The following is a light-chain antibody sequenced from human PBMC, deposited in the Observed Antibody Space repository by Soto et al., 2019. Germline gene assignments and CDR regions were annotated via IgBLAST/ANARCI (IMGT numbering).Light chain of an antibody. CDR1: SVSVSTSHF. CDR3: RLCVATGVVV. Sequence: QTVVTQEASLSVSPGGTVTLTCALHSVSVSTSHFPSWYQQTPGQPPRTLILNIESRPSGVPERFSGTIIGRRAALTITGAQSEDESAYYCRLCVATGVVVFGGGTKLTVI. J-gene: IGLJ2*01. CDR2: NIE. V-gene: IGLV8-61*01.